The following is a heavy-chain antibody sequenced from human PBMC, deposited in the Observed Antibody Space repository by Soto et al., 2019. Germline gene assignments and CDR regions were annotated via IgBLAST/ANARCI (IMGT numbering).Heavy chain of an antibody. CDR3: ARVVKAGDYGDYGRYYFDY. CDR2: ISAYSGNT. D-gene: IGHD4-17*01. CDR1: GYTFTNSG. Sequence: QVQLVQSGAELQKPGASVKVSCKSSGYTFTNSGITWVRQAPGQGLECMGWISAYSGNTNYAQKLQGRLTVTTDTSTNTAYIDLRSLRSVETAVYYCARVVKAGDYGDYGRYYFDYWGHGTLVNFSS. V-gene: IGHV1-18*04. J-gene: IGHJ4*01.